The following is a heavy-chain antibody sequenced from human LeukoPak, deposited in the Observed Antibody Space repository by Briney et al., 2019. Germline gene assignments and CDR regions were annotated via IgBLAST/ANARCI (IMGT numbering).Heavy chain of an antibody. D-gene: IGHD4-17*01. CDR1: EFTFSTYS. J-gene: IGHJ4*02. Sequence: GGSLRLSCAASEFTFSTYSMNGVRQAPGKGLEWVSSISSGSSYIYYADSVKGRFTISRDNAKNSLYLQMNSLRAEDTAVYYCARGGGTTATTALDDYWGQGTLVTVSS. V-gene: IGHV3-21*01. CDR2: ISSGSSYI. CDR3: ARGGGTTATTALDDY.